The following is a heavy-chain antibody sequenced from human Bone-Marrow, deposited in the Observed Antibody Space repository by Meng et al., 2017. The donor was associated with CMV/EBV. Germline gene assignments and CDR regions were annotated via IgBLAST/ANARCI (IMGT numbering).Heavy chain of an antibody. Sequence: GGSLRLSCVASGFNFQNYVMHWVRQTPGKGLEWLAVLAHDGRTEYYADSVKGRFTISRDNAKNSLYLQMNSLRAEDTAVYYCARDGLGGSYRSDAFDIWGQGTMVTVSS. D-gene: IGHD1-26*01. J-gene: IGHJ3*02. CDR1: GFNFQNYV. CDR3: ARDGLGGSYRSDAFDI. CDR2: LAHDGRTE. V-gene: IGHV3-30*04.